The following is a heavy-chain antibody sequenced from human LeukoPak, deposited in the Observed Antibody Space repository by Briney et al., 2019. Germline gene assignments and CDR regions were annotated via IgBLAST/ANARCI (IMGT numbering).Heavy chain of an antibody. CDR3: ARALRGSSTSCYDY. J-gene: IGHJ4*02. Sequence: ASVKVSCKASGYTFTSYGISWVRQAPGQGLEWMGWISAYNGNTNYAQKLQGRVTMTTDTSTSTAYMELRSLRSDDTAVYYCARALRGSSTSCYDYWGQGTLVTVSS. D-gene: IGHD2-2*01. CDR2: ISAYNGNT. V-gene: IGHV1-18*01. CDR1: GYTFTSYG.